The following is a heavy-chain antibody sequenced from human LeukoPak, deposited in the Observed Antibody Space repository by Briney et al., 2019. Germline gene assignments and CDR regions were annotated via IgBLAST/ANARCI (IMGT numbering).Heavy chain of an antibody. CDR3: ARDVKSGDYFDY. D-gene: IGHD7-27*01. Sequence: GGSLRLSCAASGFTVSSNYMSWVRHAPGKGLEWVSVIYSGGSTYYADSVKGGFTISRDNSKNTLYLQMNSLRAEDTAVYYCARDVKSGDYFDYWGQGTLVTVSS. CDR1: GFTVSSNY. CDR2: IYSGGST. J-gene: IGHJ4*02. V-gene: IGHV3-66*01.